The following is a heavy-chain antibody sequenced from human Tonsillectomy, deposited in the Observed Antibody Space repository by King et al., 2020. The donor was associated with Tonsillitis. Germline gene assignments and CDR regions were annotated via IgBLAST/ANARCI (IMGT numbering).Heavy chain of an antibody. V-gene: IGHV3-13*01. D-gene: IGHD3-22*01. CDR1: GFTFSSYD. CDR3: ARGGPYYDSSGYYLDYGMDV. J-gene: IGHJ6*02. Sequence: VQLVESGGGLVQPGWSLRLSCAASGFTFSSYDMHWVRQATGKGLEWVSAIGTAGDTYYPGSVKGRFTISRENAKNSLYLQMNSLRAGDTAVYYCARGGPYYDSSGYYLDYGMDVWGQGTTVTVSS. CDR2: IGTAGDT.